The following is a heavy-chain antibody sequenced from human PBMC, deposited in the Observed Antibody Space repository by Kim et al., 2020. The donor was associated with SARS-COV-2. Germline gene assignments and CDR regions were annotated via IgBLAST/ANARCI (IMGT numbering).Heavy chain of an antibody. CDR3: TTGNYYDSSGYYYYYYYMDV. J-gene: IGHJ6*03. CDR1: GFTFSNAW. Sequence: GGSLRLSCAASGFTFSNAWMSWVRQAPGKGLEWVGRIKSKTDGGTTDYAAPVKGRFTISRDDSKNTLYLQMNSLKTEDTAVYYCTTGNYYDSSGYYYYYYYMDVWGKGTTVTVSS. D-gene: IGHD3-22*01. V-gene: IGHV3-15*01. CDR2: IKSKTDGGTT.